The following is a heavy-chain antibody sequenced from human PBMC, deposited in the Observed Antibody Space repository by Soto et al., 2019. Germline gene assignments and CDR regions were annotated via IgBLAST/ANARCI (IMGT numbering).Heavy chain of an antibody. D-gene: IGHD2-15*01. CDR3: ARDIVVVVAAPSGFDP. CDR1: GGSFSGYY. J-gene: IGHJ5*02. CDR2: INHSGST. V-gene: IGHV4-34*01. Sequence: QVQLQQWGAGLLKPSETLSLTCAVYGGSFSGYYWSWIRQPPGKGLEWIGEINHSGSTNYNPSLKSRVTISVDTSKNQFALKLSSVTAADTAVYYCARDIVVVVAAPSGFDPWGQGTLVTVSS.